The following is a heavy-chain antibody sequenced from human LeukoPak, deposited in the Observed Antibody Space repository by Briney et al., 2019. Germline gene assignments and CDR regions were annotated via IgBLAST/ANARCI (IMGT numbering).Heavy chain of an antibody. CDR3: ARVVAYSGSYYPGWYFDY. CDR1: GGSLSSYY. Sequence: SETLSLTCDVSGGSLSSYYWSWIRQPPGKGLEWIGYIYYSGSTNYNPSLKSRVTISVDTSKNQFSLKLSSVTAADTAVYYCARVVAYSGSYYPGWYFDYWGQGTLVTVSS. CDR2: IYYSGST. J-gene: IGHJ4*02. D-gene: IGHD1-26*01. V-gene: IGHV4-59*01.